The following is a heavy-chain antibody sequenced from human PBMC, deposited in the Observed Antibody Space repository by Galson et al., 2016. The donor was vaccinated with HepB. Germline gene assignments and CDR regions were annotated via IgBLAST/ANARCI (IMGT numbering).Heavy chain of an antibody. CDR3: ARGGTLPKTNLYGMDV. CDR2: MNRKSGNT. Sequence: SVKVSCKASGYTFSNYDINWVRQAPGQGPEWMAWMNRKSGNTGYAQSFKARVTMTRDTSISTAYMELYSLTSEDTAVYFCARGGTLPKTNLYGMDVWGQGTTVTVSS. D-gene: IGHD2-8*01. CDR1: GYTFSNYD. J-gene: IGHJ6*02. V-gene: IGHV1-8*01.